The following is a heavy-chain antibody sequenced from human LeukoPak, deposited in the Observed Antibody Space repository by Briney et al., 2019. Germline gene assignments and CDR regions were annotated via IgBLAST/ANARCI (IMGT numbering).Heavy chain of an antibody. CDR1: GGSLSSGSYY. CDR3: ARRSYYDILTGYDAFDI. D-gene: IGHD3-9*01. Sequence: SETLSLTCTVSGGSLSSGSYYWSWVRQPAGRGLEWLGRIHTSGSTNYNPSLKSRVTISVDTSKNQFSLKLSSVTAADTAVYYCARRSYYDILTGYDAFDIWGQGTMVTVSS. V-gene: IGHV4-61*02. J-gene: IGHJ3*02. CDR2: IHTSGST.